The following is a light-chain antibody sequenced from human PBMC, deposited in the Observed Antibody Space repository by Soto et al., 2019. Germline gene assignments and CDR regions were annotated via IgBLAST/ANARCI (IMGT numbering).Light chain of an antibody. CDR1: SREGGNSKG. CDR2: DVT. J-gene: IGLJ1*01. V-gene: IGLV2-18*03. CDR3: SSYTSSSTNV. Sequence: QSVLTQPPSVSGSPGQSVPISCTGTSREGGNSKGVSWYQQAPSTTPQLLIYDVTNRPSGVPARFSWSQSGHTAPPTPTGFQVEDEVVYYCSSYTSSSTNVFGTGTKVTVL.